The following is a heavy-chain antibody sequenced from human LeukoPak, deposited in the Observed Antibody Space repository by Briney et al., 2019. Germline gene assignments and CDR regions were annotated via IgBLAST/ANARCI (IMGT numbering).Heavy chain of an antibody. D-gene: IGHD2-15*01. V-gene: IGHV4-61*02. CDR2: IYTSGST. CDR3: ARGRGDLVVDY. CDR1: GGSISSGSYY. J-gene: IGHJ4*02. Sequence: SETLSLTCTVSGGSISSGSYYWSWIRQPAGKGLEWIGRIYTSGSTNYNPSLKSRITISVDTSKNQFSLKLSSVTAADTALYYCARGRGDLVVDYWGQGTLVTVSS.